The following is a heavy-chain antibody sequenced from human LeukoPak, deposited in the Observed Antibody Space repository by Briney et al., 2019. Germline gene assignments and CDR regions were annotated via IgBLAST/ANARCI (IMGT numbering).Heavy chain of an antibody. J-gene: IGHJ4*02. CDR2: IYKSGST. D-gene: IGHD5-24*01. Sequence: PSETLSLTCTVSGGSISGYYWSWIRQPAGKGLEWIGRIYKSGSTTYNPSLESRVTMSVDTSKNQFSLNLNFVTAADTAVYYCARISATTGGFDFWGQGTLVTVSS. CDR1: GGSISGYY. V-gene: IGHV4-4*07. CDR3: ARISATTGGFDF.